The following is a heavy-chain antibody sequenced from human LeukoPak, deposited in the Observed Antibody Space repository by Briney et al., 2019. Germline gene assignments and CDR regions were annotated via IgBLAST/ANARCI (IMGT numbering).Heavy chain of an antibody. Sequence: PGGSLRLSCAASGFTVSNNYMSWVRQAPGKGLEWVSVIYSGGSTYYADSVKGRFTISRDNFKNTLYLQMNSLRVEDTAVYYCASQLDPYYYYYGMDVWGQGTTVTVSS. CDR3: ASQLDPYYYYYGMDV. V-gene: IGHV3-53*01. J-gene: IGHJ6*02. D-gene: IGHD1-1*01. CDR2: IYSGGST. CDR1: GFTVSNNY.